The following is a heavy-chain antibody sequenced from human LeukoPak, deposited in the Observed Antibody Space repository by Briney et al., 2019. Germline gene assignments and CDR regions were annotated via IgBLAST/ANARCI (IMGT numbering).Heavy chain of an antibody. J-gene: IGHJ6*02. CDR2: IYHSGSP. CDR1: GGSFSGYY. D-gene: IGHD6-19*01. CDR3: ARGKGYSRGWPLPDYYDGMDV. V-gene: IGHV4-34*01. Sequence: KPSETLSLTCAVYGGSFSGYYWSWIRQPPGKGLEWIGEIYHSGSPNYNPSLKSRVIISVDTSKNQFSLKLSSVTAADTAVYYCARGKGYSRGWPLPDYYDGMDVWGQGTTVTVSS.